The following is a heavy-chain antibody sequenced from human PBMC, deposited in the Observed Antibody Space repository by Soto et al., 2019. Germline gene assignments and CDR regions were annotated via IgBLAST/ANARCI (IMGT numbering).Heavy chain of an antibody. V-gene: IGHV3-23*01. CDR2: INSGASST. Sequence: GGSLRLSCAAYGFIFSSYAMSWVRQAPGKGLEWVSDINSGASSTSYAVSVKGRFTISRDNSKNTLYLQMNSLRAEDTAVYYCPKRGLNWPAPHDWFDPWGQGSLVTVSS. CDR1: GFIFSSYA. D-gene: IGHD1-1*01. J-gene: IGHJ5*02. CDR3: PKRGLNWPAPHDWFDP.